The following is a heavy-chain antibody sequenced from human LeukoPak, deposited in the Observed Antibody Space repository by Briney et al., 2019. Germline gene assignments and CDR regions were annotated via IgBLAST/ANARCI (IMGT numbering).Heavy chain of an antibody. CDR3: ATDASGSGSSDY. Sequence: ASVKVSCKVSGYTLTELSMHWVRQAPGKGLEWMGGFDPEDGETIYAQKFQGRVTMTEDTSTDTAYIELSSLRSEDTAVYYCATDASGSGSSDYWGQGTLVTVSS. CDR1: GYTLTELS. V-gene: IGHV1-24*01. CDR2: FDPEDGET. D-gene: IGHD3-10*01. J-gene: IGHJ4*02.